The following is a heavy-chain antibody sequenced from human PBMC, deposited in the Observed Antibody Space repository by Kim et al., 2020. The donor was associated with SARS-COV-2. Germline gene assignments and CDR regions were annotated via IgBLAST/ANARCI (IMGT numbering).Heavy chain of an antibody. Sequence: SVKVSCKASGGTFSSYAISWVRQAPGQGLEWMGGIIPIFGTANYAQKFQGRVTITADESTSTAYMELSSLRSEDTAVYYCVLFYDSSGYYLSGDDYWGQGTLVTVSS. D-gene: IGHD3-22*01. V-gene: IGHV1-69*13. CDR3: VLFYDSSGYYLSGDDY. CDR2: IIPIFGTA. CDR1: GGTFSSYA. J-gene: IGHJ4*02.